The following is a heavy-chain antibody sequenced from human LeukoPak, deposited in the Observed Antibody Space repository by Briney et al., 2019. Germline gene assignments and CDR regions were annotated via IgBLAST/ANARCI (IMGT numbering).Heavy chain of an antibody. Sequence: PGGSLRLSCAASGFSFSNYGMHWVRQAPGKGLEWVAFIRYDGSNEYYADSVKGRFTISRDNSKNTLYLQMNSLRAEDTAVYYCASSMVRGVIITVPLDYWGQGTLVTVSS. CDR1: GFSFSNYG. CDR2: IRYDGSNE. D-gene: IGHD3-10*01. CDR3: ASSMVRGVIITVPLDY. V-gene: IGHV3-30*02. J-gene: IGHJ4*02.